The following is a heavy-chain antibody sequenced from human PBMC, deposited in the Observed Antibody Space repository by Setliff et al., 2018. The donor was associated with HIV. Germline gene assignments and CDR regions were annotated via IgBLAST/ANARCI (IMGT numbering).Heavy chain of an antibody. Sequence: ASVKVSCKASGGPFSNYAISWVRQAPAQGLEWMGGIIPIFGTPNHAQKFQGRVTITADESTSTVYMELRSLRSEDTAVYYCAASGGGGTVSHPYYFNYWGQGTLVTVSS. CDR2: IIPIFGTP. CDR1: GGPFSNYA. CDR3: AASGGGGTVSHPYYFNY. V-gene: IGHV1-69*13. J-gene: IGHJ4*02. D-gene: IGHD1-1*01.